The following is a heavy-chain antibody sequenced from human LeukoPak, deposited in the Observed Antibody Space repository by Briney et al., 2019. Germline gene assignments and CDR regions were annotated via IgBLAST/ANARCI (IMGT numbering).Heavy chain of an antibody. CDR2: IYYSGST. D-gene: IGHD6-13*01. CDR1: GGSISSYY. J-gene: IGHJ3*02. V-gene: IGHV4-59*01. Sequence: PSETLSLTCTVSGGSISSYYWSWIRQPPGKGLEWIGYIYYSGSTNYNPSLKSRVTISVDTSKNQFSMKLSSVTAADTAVYYCERLGKAAARLAFEIWAKGQWSPSLQ. CDR3: ERLGKAAARLAFEI.